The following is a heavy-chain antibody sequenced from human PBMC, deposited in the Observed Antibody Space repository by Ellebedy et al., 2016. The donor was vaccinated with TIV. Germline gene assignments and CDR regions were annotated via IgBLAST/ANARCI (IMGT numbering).Heavy chain of an antibody. CDR1: GGSISSGDYS. CDR3: AAVGARLNSNYYKTLDS. Sequence: SETLSLTCNVSGGSISSGDYSWSWIRQPPGKGLEWIGFISYTGTTYYSPSLESRLTISLDTSKNQYSLRMNSVTAADTAVYYCAAVGARLNSNYYKTLDSWGQGTLVTVSS. CDR2: ISYTGTT. V-gene: IGHV4-30-4*01. J-gene: IGHJ4*02. D-gene: IGHD3-10*01.